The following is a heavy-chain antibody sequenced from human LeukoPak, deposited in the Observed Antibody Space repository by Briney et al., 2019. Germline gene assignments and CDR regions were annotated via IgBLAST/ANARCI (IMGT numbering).Heavy chain of an antibody. Sequence: SETLSLTCTVPGGSISSYYWSWIRQPPGKGLEWIGYIYYSGSTYYNPSLRSRVTISVDTSKNQFSLKLSSVTAADTAVYYCARQVEQWLVPSYFQHWGQGTLVTVSS. CDR2: IYYSGST. D-gene: IGHD6-19*01. V-gene: IGHV4-59*08. CDR1: GGSISSYY. CDR3: ARQVEQWLVPSYFQH. J-gene: IGHJ1*01.